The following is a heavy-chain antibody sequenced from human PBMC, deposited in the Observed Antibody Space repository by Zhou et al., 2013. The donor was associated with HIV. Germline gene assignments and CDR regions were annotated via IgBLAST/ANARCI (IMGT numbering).Heavy chain of an antibody. CDR2: ISAYNGDT. J-gene: IGHJ4*02. D-gene: IGHD1-20*01. Sequence: QVQLVQSGAEVKKPGASVKVSCKASGYTFTSYGISWVRQAPGQGLEWMGWISAYNGDTKYAQRFQGRVTMTRDTSISTVYMELRGLRSDDTALYYCASYGPGYNWMYSWGQGTLVTVSS. V-gene: IGHV1-18*01. CDR3: ASYGPGYNWMYS. CDR1: GYTFTSYG.